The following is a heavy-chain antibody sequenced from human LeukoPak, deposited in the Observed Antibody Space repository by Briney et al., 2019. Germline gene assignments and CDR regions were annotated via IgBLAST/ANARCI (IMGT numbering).Heavy chain of an antibody. D-gene: IGHD3-3*01. Sequence: PSETLSLTCTVSGGSISSYYWSWIRQPPGKGLEWIGYIHYSGSTYYNPSLTSRVTISIDPCKSQFSLRLSSVTAADTAVYYCAREGSRDFWSGPVYYFDYWGQGTLVTVSS. J-gene: IGHJ4*02. CDR3: AREGSRDFWSGPVYYFDY. CDR1: GGSISSYY. CDR2: IHYSGST. V-gene: IGHV4-59*01.